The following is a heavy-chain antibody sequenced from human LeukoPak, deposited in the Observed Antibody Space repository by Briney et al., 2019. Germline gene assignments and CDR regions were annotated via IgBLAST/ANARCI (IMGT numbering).Heavy chain of an antibody. CDR2: IYSGGTT. CDR1: GFTVGDNY. V-gene: IGHV3-66*01. D-gene: IGHD3-22*01. J-gene: IGHJ6*02. CDR3: ARVLLPLYGMDV. Sequence: GGSLTLSCAASGFTVGDNYMTWVRQAPGKGLEWVSLIYSGGTTEYADSVKGRFTISRDNSKNTLYLQMNSLRAEDTAVYYCARVLLPLYGMDVWGQGTTVTVSS.